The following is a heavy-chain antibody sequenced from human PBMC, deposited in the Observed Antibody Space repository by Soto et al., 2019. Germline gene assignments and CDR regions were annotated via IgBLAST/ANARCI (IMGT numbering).Heavy chain of an antibody. CDR1: GGTFSTSA. CDR2: IMPVFATP. D-gene: IGHD3-3*02. CDR3: ARDKARQQLGGNYYYILDV. Sequence: QVQLMQSGAEVKKPGSSVKVSCKASGGTFSTSAISWVRQAPGEGLEWVGGIMPVFATPDYAQKFQGRVTISADESTTTAYLELTSLTTDGGGGGGGARDKARQQLGGNYYYILDVWGQGTAITVSS. J-gene: IGHJ6*02. V-gene: IGHV1-69*12.